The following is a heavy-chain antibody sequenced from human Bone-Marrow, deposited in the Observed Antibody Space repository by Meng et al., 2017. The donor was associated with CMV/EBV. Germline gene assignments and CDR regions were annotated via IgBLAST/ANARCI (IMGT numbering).Heavy chain of an antibody. V-gene: IGHV3-30*18. CDR3: AKDYGGNPMRFDY. CDR1: GFTFNNYG. CDR2: ISYDGSDK. Sequence: SSGFTFNNYGMHWVRQAPGKGLEWMAVISYDGSDKYYADSVKGRFTISRDNSKNMLYLQMNSLRDEDTAVYYCAKDYGGNPMRFDYWGQGTPVTVSS. D-gene: IGHD4-23*01. J-gene: IGHJ4*02.